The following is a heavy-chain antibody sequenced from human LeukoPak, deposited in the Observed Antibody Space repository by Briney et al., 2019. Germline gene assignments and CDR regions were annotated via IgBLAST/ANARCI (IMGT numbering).Heavy chain of an antibody. CDR2: ISGRGGNT. V-gene: IGHV3-23*01. J-gene: IGHJ4*02. CDR1: GFTFSSYA. CDR3: AQDLYGDYDFDC. Sequence: GGSLRLSCAASGFTFSSYAMSWVRQAPGKGLEWVSVISGRGGNTYYADSVKGRFTISRDNSKNTLYLQLNSLRAEDTAVYYCAQDLYGDYDFDCWGQGTLVTVSS. D-gene: IGHD4-17*01.